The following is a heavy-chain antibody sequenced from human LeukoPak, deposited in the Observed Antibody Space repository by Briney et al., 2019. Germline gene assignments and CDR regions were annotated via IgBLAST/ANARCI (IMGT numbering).Heavy chain of an antibody. V-gene: IGHV6-1*01. CDR1: GDSVSSNISA. CDR2: TYYRSKWYN. Sequence: SQTLSLTCAISGDSVSSNISAWHWIRQSPSRGLEWLGRTYYRSKWYNDYAVSVKSRITINPDTSMNQFSLQLSSVTPDDTAVYYCARDQTGGWLFDYWGQGTLVTVSS. CDR3: ARDQTGGWLFDY. J-gene: IGHJ4*02. D-gene: IGHD6-19*01.